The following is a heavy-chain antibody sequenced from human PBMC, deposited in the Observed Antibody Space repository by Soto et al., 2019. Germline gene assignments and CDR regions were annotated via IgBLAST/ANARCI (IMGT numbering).Heavy chain of an antibody. J-gene: IGHJ4*01. CDR2: ISAYNGNT. Sequence: QVQLVQSGAEVKKPGASVKVSCKASGYTYTSYGISWVRQAPGQGLEWVGWISAYNGNTNYAQKLQGRVTMTTDTSTCGAYMQLSSAKSGDTASQYIAVLHSDAGGDDFDCWGQGSLAAVSS. CDR3: AVLHSDAGGDDFDC. D-gene: IGHD2-21*01. V-gene: IGHV1-18*01. CDR1: GYTYTSYG.